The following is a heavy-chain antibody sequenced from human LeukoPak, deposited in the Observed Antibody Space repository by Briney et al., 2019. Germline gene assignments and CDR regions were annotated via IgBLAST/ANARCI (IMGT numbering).Heavy chain of an antibody. CDR2: IKQDGSEK. CDR1: GFVLSGYW. V-gene: IGHV3-7*01. CDR3: ARTDAFDI. J-gene: IGHJ3*02. Sequence: GGSLRLSCAASGFVLSGYWMSWVRQAPGKGLEWVANIKQDGSEKYYVDSVKGRFTISRDNAKNSLYLQMNSLRAEDTAMYYCARTDAFDIWGQGILVTVSS.